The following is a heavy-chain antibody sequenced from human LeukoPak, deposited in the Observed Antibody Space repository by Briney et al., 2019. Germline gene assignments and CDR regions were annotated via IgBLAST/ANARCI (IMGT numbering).Heavy chain of an antibody. CDR3: ARVHPYYDYVWGSLYYFDY. CDR1: GYTFTSYG. D-gene: IGHD3-16*01. J-gene: IGHJ4*02. CDR2: ISAYNGNT. Sequence: GASVKVSCKASGYTFTSYGISWVRQAPGRGLEWMGWISAYNGNTNYAQKLQGRVTMTTDTSTSTAYMELRSLRSDDTAVYYCARVHPYYDYVWGSLYYFDYWGQGTLVTVSS. V-gene: IGHV1-18*01.